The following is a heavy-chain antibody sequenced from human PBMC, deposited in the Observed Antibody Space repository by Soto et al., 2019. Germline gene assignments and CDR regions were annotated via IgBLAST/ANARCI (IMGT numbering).Heavy chain of an antibody. CDR2: IDPTSAGT. Sequence: QVQLVQSGAEVKKPGASVKVSCKASGYTFTGYYMHWVRQAPGQGLEWMGKIDPTSAGTKYAQKFQGWVTMTRDTSISTAYMEVSRLKSDDTAVYYCARDRLGGSSSVGNWFDPWGQGTLVTVSS. V-gene: IGHV1-2*04. J-gene: IGHJ5*02. CDR3: ARDRLGGSSSVGNWFDP. D-gene: IGHD6-13*01. CDR1: GYTFTGYY.